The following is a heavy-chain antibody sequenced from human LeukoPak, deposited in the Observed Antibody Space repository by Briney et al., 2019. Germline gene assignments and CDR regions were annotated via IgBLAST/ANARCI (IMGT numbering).Heavy chain of an antibody. V-gene: IGHV4-39*07. J-gene: IGHJ5*02. CDR1: DGSISSSSYY. Sequence: SETLSLTCTVSDGSISSSSYYWGWIRQPPGKGLEWIGSIYYSGSTYYNPSLKSRVTISVDTSKNQFSLKLSSVTAADTAVYYCARTYDILTDSPYNWFDPWGQGTLVTVSS. D-gene: IGHD3-9*01. CDR2: IYYSGST. CDR3: ARTYDILTDSPYNWFDP.